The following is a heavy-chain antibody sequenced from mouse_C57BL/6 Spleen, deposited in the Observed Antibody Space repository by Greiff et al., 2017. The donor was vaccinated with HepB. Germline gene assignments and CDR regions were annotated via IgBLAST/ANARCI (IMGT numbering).Heavy chain of an antibody. J-gene: IGHJ2*01. Sequence: EVKLQESGAELVRPGASVKLSRKASGFNIKDYYMHWVKQRPEQGLEWIGRIDPEDGDTEYDPKFKGKATMTADTSSNTAYLQLSSLTSEDTAVYYCTKAYSFDYWGQVTTLTVSS. CDR2: IDPEDGDT. CDR3: TKAYSFDY. V-gene: IGHV14-1*01. CDR1: GFNIKDYY.